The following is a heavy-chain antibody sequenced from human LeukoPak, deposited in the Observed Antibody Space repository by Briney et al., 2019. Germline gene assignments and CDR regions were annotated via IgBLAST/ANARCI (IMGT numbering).Heavy chain of an antibody. CDR2: FDLEEGET. J-gene: IGHJ4*02. Sequence: ASVKVSCTVSGYTLTELSMHWVRQAPGKGLEWMGGFDLEEGETIYAQKFQGRVTMTEDTSTDTAYMELSSLRSEDTAVYCWATVRDGREQLRFDYWGQGTLVTVSS. CDR1: GYTLTELS. V-gene: IGHV1-24*01. D-gene: IGHD5-24*01. CDR3: ATVRDGREQLRFDY.